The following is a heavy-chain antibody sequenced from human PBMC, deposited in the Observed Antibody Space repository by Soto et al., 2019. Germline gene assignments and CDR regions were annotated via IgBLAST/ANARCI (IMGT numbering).Heavy chain of an antibody. CDR2: IKQDGSKE. D-gene: IGHD4-17*01. CDR1: GFTFSNYW. Sequence: EVQLVDSGGGLVQPGGSLRLSCAASGFTFSNYWMSWVRQAPGKGREWVANIKQDGSKEYYVDSVKGRFTIARDNAKTSLYLQMNSLTAVDTAVYYCARDEERPGAYPEDFYHYWGQGTLVSVSS. V-gene: IGHV3-7*01. CDR3: ARDEERPGAYPEDFYHY. J-gene: IGHJ4*02.